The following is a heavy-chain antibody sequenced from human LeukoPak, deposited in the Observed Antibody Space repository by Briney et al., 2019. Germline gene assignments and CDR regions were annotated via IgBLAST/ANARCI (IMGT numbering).Heavy chain of an antibody. V-gene: IGHV3-23*01. CDR3: AKVGIRISLIVVVFTTADDWYFDL. J-gene: IGHJ2*01. CDR2: ISGSGGST. D-gene: IGHD3-22*01. Sequence: GGSLRLSCAASGLTFSNYAMSWVRQAPGKGLEWVSGISGSGGSTYHADSVKGRLTISRDNSKNTLYLQMDSLRAEDTAVYYCAKVGIRISLIVVVFTTADDWYFDLWGRGTLVTVSS. CDR1: GLTFSNYA.